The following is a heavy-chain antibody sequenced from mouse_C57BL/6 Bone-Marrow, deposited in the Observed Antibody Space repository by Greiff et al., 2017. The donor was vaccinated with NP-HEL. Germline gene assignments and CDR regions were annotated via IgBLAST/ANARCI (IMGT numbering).Heavy chain of an antibody. D-gene: IGHD3-1*01. CDR1: GFSFNTYA. CDR2: LRSKSNNYAT. V-gene: IGHV10-1*01. CDR3: VRNGLGTWFAY. J-gene: IGHJ3*01. Sequence: EVKLVESGGGLVQPKGSLKLSCAASGFSFNTYAMNWVRQAPGKGLEWVARLRSKSNNYATYYADSVKDRFTISKDDSESMLYQQMNNLKTEDTAIYYCVRNGLGTWFAYWGQGTLVTVSA.